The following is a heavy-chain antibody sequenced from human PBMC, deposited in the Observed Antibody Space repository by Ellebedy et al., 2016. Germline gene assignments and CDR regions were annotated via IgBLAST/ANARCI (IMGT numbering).Heavy chain of an antibody. CDR1: GYTFTSYA. Sequence: ASVKVSCKASGYTFTSYAMHWVRQAPGQGLEWMGWINPNSGGTNYAQKFQGWVTMTRGTSISTAYMELSRLRSDDTAVYYCARGYSSGWIDYWGQGTLVTVSS. D-gene: IGHD6-19*01. J-gene: IGHJ4*02. CDR2: INPNSGGT. V-gene: IGHV1-2*04. CDR3: ARGYSSGWIDY.